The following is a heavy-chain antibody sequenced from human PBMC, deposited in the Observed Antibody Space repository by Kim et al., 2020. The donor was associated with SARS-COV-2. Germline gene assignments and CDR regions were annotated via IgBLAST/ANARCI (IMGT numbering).Heavy chain of an antibody. CDR2: INPNGGSI. J-gene: IGHJ2*01. CDR3: ARDPSVNYWGGGSHFDL. CDR1: GYTFTTYY. D-gene: IGHD1-26*01. V-gene: IGHV1-46*01. Sequence: ASVKVSCKASGYTFTTYYIHWVRQAPGQGLEWMGIINPNGGSISYAQKFQGRVSMTRDTSTSAVYMELSSLRSEDTAVYFFARDPSVNYWGGGSHFDLWG.